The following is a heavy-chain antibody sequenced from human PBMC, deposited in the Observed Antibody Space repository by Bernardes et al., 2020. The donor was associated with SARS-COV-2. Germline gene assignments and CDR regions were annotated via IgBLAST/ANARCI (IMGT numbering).Heavy chain of an antibody. CDR1: GYTFTSYA. Sequence: ASVKVSCKASGYTFTSYAMNWVRQAPGQGLEWMGWINTNTGNPTYAQGFTGRFVFSLDTSVSTAYLQISSLKAEDTAVYYCATSRQQLVANWFDPWGQGTLVTVSS. J-gene: IGHJ5*02. D-gene: IGHD6-13*01. CDR3: ATSRQQLVANWFDP. V-gene: IGHV7-4-1*02. CDR2: INTNTGNP.